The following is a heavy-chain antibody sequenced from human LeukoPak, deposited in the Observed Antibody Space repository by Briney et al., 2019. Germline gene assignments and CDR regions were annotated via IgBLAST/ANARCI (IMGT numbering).Heavy chain of an antibody. CDR3: ARGRYSSGWYPWWVD. J-gene: IGHJ4*02. CDR1: GGSFSGYY. V-gene: IGHV4-34*01. Sequence: SETLSLTCAVYGGSFSGYYWSWIRQPPGKGLEWIGEINHSGSTNYNPSLKSRATISVDTSKNQFSLKLSSVTAADTAVYYCARGRYSSGWYPWWVDWGQGTLVTVSS. D-gene: IGHD6-19*01. CDR2: INHSGST.